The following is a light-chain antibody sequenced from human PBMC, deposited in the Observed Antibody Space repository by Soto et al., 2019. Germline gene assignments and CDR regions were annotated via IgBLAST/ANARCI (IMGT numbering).Light chain of an antibody. J-gene: IGLJ1*01. CDR3: SSDSSNTLFV. Sequence: QSALTQPASVSGSPGQSITISCAGTSDDVGAYKYVSWYQQHPGKAPQLLIYEATNRPSGISGRFSASKSGNTASLTISGLQAEDEAYYYCSSDSSNTLFVFGSGTKLTVL. V-gene: IGLV2-14*01. CDR1: SDDVGAYKY. CDR2: EAT.